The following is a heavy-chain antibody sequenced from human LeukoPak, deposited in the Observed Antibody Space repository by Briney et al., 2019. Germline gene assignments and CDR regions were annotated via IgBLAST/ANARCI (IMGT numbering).Heavy chain of an antibody. CDR1: GFTVSSNY. J-gene: IGHJ3*02. CDR2: IYSGGST. D-gene: IGHD3-16*01. V-gene: IGHV3-66*01. CDR3: AISAYLDAFAI. Sequence: GGSLRLSCAASGFTVSSNYMSWVRQAPGKGLEWVSVIYSGGSTYYADSVKGRFTISRDNSKNTLYLQMNSLRAEDTAVYYCAISAYLDAFAIWGQGTMVTVSS.